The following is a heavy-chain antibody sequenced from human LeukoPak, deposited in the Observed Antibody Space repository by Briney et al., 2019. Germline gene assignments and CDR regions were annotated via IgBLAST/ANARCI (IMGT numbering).Heavy chain of an antibody. V-gene: IGHV4-61*02. CDR3: ARGYSSRYNWFDP. CDR1: GGSISSGSYY. Sequence: PSETLSLTCTVSGGSISSGSYYWSWIRQPAGKGLEWIGRIYTSGGTDYDPSLKSRVTISVDTSKNQFSLELSSVTAADTAVYYCARGYSSRYNWFDPWGQGTLVTVSS. D-gene: IGHD6-13*01. J-gene: IGHJ5*02. CDR2: IYTSGGT.